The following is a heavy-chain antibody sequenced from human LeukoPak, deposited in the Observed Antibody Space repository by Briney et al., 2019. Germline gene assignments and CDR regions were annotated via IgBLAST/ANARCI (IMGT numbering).Heavy chain of an antibody. CDR2: IVVGSGNT. V-gene: IGHV1-58*02. CDR1: GGTFSSYA. D-gene: IGHD4-17*01. CDR3: AANIDYGDYPFDY. Sequence: ASVKVSCKASGGTFSSYAISWVRQAPGQGLEWMGGIVVGSGNTNYAQKFQERVTITRDMSTSTAYMELSSLRSEDTAVYYCAANIDYGDYPFDYWGQGTLVTVSS. J-gene: IGHJ4*02.